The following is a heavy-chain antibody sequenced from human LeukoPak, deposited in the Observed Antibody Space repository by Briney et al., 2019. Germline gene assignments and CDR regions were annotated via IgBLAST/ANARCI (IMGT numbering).Heavy chain of an antibody. CDR1: GFTVSSNY. J-gene: IGHJ4*02. CDR2: IYSGGST. D-gene: IGHD6-13*01. V-gene: IGHV3-66*01. CDR3: ARVLPSAAGTGREFDY. Sequence: GGSLRLSCAASGFTVSSNYMGWVRQAPGKGLEWVSVIYSGGSTYYADSVKGRFTISRDNSKNTLYLQMNSLRAEDTAVYYCARVLPSAAGTGREFDYWGQGTLVTVSS.